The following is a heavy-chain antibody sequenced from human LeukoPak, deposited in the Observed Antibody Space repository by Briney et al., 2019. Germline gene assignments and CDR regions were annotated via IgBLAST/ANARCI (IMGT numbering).Heavy chain of an antibody. D-gene: IGHD3-22*01. CDR3: ARFGRDYYDSSGYSLDY. Sequence: GESLKISCQGSGYSFTSYWIGWVRQMPGKGLEWMGIIYPGDSDTRYSPSFQGQVTISADKSISTAYLQWSSLKASDTAMYYCARFGRDYYDSSGYSLDYWGQGTLVTVSS. J-gene: IGHJ4*02. CDR2: IYPGDSDT. V-gene: IGHV5-51*01. CDR1: GYSFTSYW.